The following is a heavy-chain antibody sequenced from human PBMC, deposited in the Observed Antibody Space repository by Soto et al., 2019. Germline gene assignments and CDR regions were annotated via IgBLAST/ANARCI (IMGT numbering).Heavy chain of an antibody. V-gene: IGHV4-34*01. CDR3: ARESHDILTGPPWVWYFDL. J-gene: IGHJ2*01. CDR1: GGSFSGYY. Sequence: QVQLQQWGAGPLRPLETLSLTCGASGGSFSGYYWAWIRQSPGKELEWIGEINDRGSINYNPSLKSRVSISVDTSKNHYSLNLRSVTAADTAVYYCARESHDILTGPPWVWYFDLWGRGTLVTVSS. CDR2: INDRGSI. D-gene: IGHD3-9*01.